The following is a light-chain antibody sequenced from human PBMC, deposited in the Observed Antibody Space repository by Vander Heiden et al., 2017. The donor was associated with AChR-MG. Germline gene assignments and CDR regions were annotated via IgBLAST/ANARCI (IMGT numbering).Light chain of an antibody. V-gene: IGLV2-14*03. CDR3: SSYTTNSTLL. Sequence: QSALTQPASVSGSPGQSITISCTGRGVYNYVSWYQQHPGKAPKLLIYDVNHRPSGISDRFSGSKSGNTASLTISGLQAEDEADYFCSSYTTNSTLLFGGGTKLTVV. CDR1: RGVYNY. J-gene: IGLJ2*01. CDR2: DVN.